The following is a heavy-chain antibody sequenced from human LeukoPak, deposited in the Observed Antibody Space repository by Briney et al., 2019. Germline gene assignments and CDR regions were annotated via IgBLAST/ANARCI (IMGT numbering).Heavy chain of an antibody. D-gene: IGHD2-2*01. V-gene: IGHV4-34*01. Sequence: SETLSPTCAVYGGSFSGYYWSWIRQPPGKGLEWIGEINHSGSTNYNPSLKSRVTISVDTSKNQFSLKLSSVTAADTAVYYCARGLRYCSSTSCNGWFDPWGQGTLVTVSS. CDR2: INHSGST. CDR3: ARGLRYCSSTSCNGWFDP. J-gene: IGHJ5*02. CDR1: GGSFSGYY.